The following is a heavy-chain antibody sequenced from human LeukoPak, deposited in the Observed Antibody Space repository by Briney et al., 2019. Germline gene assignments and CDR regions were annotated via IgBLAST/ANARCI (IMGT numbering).Heavy chain of an antibody. CDR1: GFTFSSYT. D-gene: IGHD5-12*01. J-gene: IGHJ4*02. Sequence: PGGSLRLSCAASGFTFSSYTMHWVRQAPGKGLEWVSYIGSSSGTIYYADSVKGRFTISRDNAKNSLYLIMNSLRAEDTAVYYCARDRVVATFDYWGQGTLVTVSS. V-gene: IGHV3-48*01. CDR3: ARDRVVATFDY. CDR2: IGSSSGTI.